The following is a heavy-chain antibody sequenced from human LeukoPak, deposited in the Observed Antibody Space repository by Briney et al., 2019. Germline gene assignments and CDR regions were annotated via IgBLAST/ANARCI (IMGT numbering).Heavy chain of an antibody. CDR3: ARYEVGSSWAQAFDM. J-gene: IGHJ3*02. V-gene: IGHV4-59*01. CDR2: ISNSGST. CDR1: NDSIKDYY. D-gene: IGHD6-13*01. Sequence: SETLSLTCTVSNDSIKDYYWNWIRQPPGKGLEWIGFISNSGSTNYNPSLKSRVTISIDTSKRQFSLKLSSVTAADTAVYHCARYEVGSSWAQAFDMWGQGTMVTVSS.